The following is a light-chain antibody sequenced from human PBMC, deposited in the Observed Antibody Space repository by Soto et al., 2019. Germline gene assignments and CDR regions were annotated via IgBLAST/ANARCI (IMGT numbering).Light chain of an antibody. V-gene: IGLV2-11*01. CDR1: SXDIGNYNY. Sequence: QSVLTQPRSVSGSPGQSDTISCTGTSXDIGNYNYVSWYQQYPGKAPKLIIYDVSKRPSGIPDRFFGSKFGNTASLTISGLQAEDEADYYCCSYAGSFIFVFGTGTKVTVL. J-gene: IGLJ1*01. CDR2: DVS. CDR3: CSYAGSFIFV.